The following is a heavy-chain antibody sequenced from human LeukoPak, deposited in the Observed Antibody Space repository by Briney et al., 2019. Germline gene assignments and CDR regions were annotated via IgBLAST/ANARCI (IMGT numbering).Heavy chain of an antibody. Sequence: ASVKVSCKGSGCTLTKLSMHWVRQAPGKGREWMGGFDPEDGETIYAQKFQGRVTMTEDTSTDTAYMELSSLRSEDTAVYYCATDLGSSGSLLGYFDYWGQGPLVTVSS. V-gene: IGHV1-24*01. D-gene: IGHD3-10*01. CDR1: GCTLTKLS. J-gene: IGHJ4*02. CDR3: ATDLGSSGSLLGYFDY. CDR2: FDPEDGET.